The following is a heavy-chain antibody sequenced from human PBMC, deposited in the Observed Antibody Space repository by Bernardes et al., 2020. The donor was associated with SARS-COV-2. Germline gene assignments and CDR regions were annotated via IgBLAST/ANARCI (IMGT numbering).Heavy chain of an antibody. CDR1: GYRFSNYW. CDR3: ARAASSGSTPKDWFDP. CDR2: TYPGNSDT. V-gene: IGHV5-51*01. J-gene: IGHJ5*02. D-gene: IGHD1-26*01. Sequence: GESLKIPREGSGYRFSNYWLGRVRPMPGKGLEWMGITYPGNSDTRYSPSFQGQVTISADKSITTAYLQWSSLKVSDTAMYYCARAASSGSTPKDWFDPWGQGTLVTVSS.